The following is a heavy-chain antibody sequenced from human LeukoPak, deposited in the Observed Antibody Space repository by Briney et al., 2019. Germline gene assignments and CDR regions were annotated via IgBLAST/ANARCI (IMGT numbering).Heavy chain of an antibody. V-gene: IGHV3-7*01. CDR2: IKQDGSEK. J-gene: IGHJ6*02. CDR3: AGYAMDV. Sequence: GGSLRLSCAASGFSFSSYWMMWVRQAPGKGLEWVANIKQDGSEKYYVDSVKGRFSISRDNAKKSVYLQMNSLRDEDTAVYYCAGYAMDVWGQGTTVTVSS. CDR1: GFSFSSYW.